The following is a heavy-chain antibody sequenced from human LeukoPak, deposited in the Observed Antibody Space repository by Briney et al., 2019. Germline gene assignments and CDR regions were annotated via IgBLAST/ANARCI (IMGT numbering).Heavy chain of an antibody. CDR1: GGTFSSYA. J-gene: IGHJ6*04. D-gene: IGHD2-2*02. CDR2: IIHIFGAA. V-gene: IGHV1-69*06. CDR3: ARGPRYIVVVPAAIQDYYYGMDV. Sequence: SVKVSCKASGGTFSSYAISWVRQAPGQGLEWMGGIIHIFGAANYAQKFQGRVTITADKSTSTAYMELSSLRSEDTAVYYCARGPRYIVVVPAAIQDYYYGMDVWGKGTTVTVSS.